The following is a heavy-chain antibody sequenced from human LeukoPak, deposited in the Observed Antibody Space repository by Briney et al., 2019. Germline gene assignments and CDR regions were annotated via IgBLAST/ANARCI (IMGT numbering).Heavy chain of an antibody. CDR2: IIPIFGTA. V-gene: IGHV1-69*13. Sequence: SVKVSCKASGGTFSSYAISRVRQAPGQGLEWMGGIIPIFGTANYAQKFQGRVTITADESTSTAYMELSSLRSEDTAVYYCARGDPLGIAVAGTRFDPWGQGTLVTVSS. CDR3: ARGDPLGIAVAGTRFDP. J-gene: IGHJ5*02. CDR1: GGTFSSYA. D-gene: IGHD6-19*01.